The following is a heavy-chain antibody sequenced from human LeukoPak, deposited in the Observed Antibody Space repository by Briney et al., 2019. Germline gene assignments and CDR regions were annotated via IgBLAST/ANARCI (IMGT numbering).Heavy chain of an antibody. V-gene: IGHV4-39*07. D-gene: IGHD2-2*01. CDR3: ARVVLSVGSTSFRAFDI. J-gene: IGHJ3*02. CDR2: IYYSGST. Sequence: PSETLSLTCTVSGGSISSSSYYWGWIRQPPGKGLEWIGSIYYSGSTYYNPSLKSRVTISVDTSKNQFSLKLSSVTAADTAVYYCARVVLSVGSTSFRAFDIWGQGTMVTVSS. CDR1: GGSISSSSYY.